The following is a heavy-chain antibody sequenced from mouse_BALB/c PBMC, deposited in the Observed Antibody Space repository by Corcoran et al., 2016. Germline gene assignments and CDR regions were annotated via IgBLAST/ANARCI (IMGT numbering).Heavy chain of an antibody. Sequence: QIQLVQSGPELKNPGETVRISCKAYGYTFTTAGMQWVQKMPGQGLKWIGWINTHSGVPKYAEDFKGRFAFSLETSASTAYLQISNLKNEDTATYFCARYGNYWYCDVLGAGTTVTVSS. CDR2: INTHSGVP. V-gene: IGHV9-4*02. J-gene: IGHJ1*01. CDR3: ARYGNYWYCDV. D-gene: IGHD2-1*01. CDR1: GYTFTTAG.